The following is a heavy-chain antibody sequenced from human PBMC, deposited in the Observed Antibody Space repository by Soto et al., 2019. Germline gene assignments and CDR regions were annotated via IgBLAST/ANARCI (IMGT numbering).Heavy chain of an antibody. CDR1: GFTFSSYG. CDR3: ARGPSTFYCSGGSCGDYDYYGMDV. Sequence: QVQLVESGGGVVQPGRSLRLSCAASGFTFSSYGMHWVRQAPGKGLEWVAVIWYDGSNKYYADSVKGRFTISRDNSKNTLYPQMNSLRGEDTAVYYSARGPSTFYCSGGSCGDYDYYGMDVWGQGTTVTVSS. V-gene: IGHV3-33*01. D-gene: IGHD2-15*01. J-gene: IGHJ6*02. CDR2: IWYDGSNK.